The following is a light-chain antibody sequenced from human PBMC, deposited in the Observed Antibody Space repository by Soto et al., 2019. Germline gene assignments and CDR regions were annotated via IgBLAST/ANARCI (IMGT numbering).Light chain of an antibody. Sequence: DIQMTQSPSSLSASVGDRVNITCRASESISKYLNWYQQKLGKAPKVLISGASTLQSGVTSRFSGTGSGTDFSLTISSLQPEDFATSFCQPSYSIPYTFGQGTKLEIK. J-gene: IGKJ2*01. CDR2: GAS. CDR3: QPSYSIPYT. V-gene: IGKV1-39*01. CDR1: ESISKY.